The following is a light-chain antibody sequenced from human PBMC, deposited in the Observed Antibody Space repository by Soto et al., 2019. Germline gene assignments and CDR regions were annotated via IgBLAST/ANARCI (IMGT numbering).Light chain of an antibody. CDR1: QSISRF. CDR3: QQSFSNPPT. CDR2: TAS. J-gene: IGKJ2*01. V-gene: IGKV1-39*01. Sequence: DIQMTQSPSSLSASVGDRVTITCRAGQSISRFLNWYQQKPGKAPDLLIYTASTLQSGVPPRFSGSGSGTDFTLTISSLQPEDFGSYYCQQSFSNPPTFGQGTKVDIK.